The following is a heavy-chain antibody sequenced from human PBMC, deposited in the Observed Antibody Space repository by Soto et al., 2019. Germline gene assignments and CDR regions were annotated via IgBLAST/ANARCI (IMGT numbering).Heavy chain of an antibody. D-gene: IGHD3-10*01. CDR2: IIPILGIA. CDR3: ARDRLNYGSGSYYTPPYY. Sequence: SVKVSCKASGGTFSSYTSSWVRQAPGQGLEWMGRIIPILGIANYAQKFQGRVTITADKSTSTAYMELSSLRSEDTAVYYCARDRLNYGSGSYYTPPYYWGQGTLVTVSS. CDR1: GGTFSSYT. V-gene: IGHV1-69*04. J-gene: IGHJ4*02.